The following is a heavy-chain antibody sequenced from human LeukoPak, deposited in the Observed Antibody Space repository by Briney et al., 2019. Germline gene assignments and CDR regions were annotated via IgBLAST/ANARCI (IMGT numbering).Heavy chain of an antibody. CDR1: GFTFSSYW. CDR2: IKQDGSEK. V-gene: IGHV3-7*01. J-gene: IGHJ4*02. Sequence: GGSLRLSCAVSGFTFSSYWMSWVRQTPGKGLEWVANIKQDGSEKYYVDSVKGRFAISRDNAKNSLYLQMNSLRAEDTAVYYCARFGSGWSLLLWGQGTLVTVSS. D-gene: IGHD6-19*01. CDR3: ARFGSGWSLLL.